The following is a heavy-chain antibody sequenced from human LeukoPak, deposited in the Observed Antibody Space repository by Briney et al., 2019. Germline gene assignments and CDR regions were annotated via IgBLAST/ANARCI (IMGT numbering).Heavy chain of an antibody. CDR3: ATLGLYYYGSGSFGY. V-gene: IGHV3-30*19. D-gene: IGHD3-10*01. CDR1: GFTFGDTW. CDR2: ISYDGSNK. Sequence: PGGSLRLSCAASGFTFGDTWMNWVRQAPGKGLEWVAVISYDGSNKYYADAVKGRFTISRDNSKNTLYLQMNSLRAEDTAVYYCATLGLYYYGSGSFGYWGQGTLVTVSS. J-gene: IGHJ4*02.